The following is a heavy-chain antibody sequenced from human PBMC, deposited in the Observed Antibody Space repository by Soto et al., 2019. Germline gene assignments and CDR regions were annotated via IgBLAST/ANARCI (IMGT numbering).Heavy chain of an antibody. D-gene: IGHD3-9*01. J-gene: IGHJ6*02. CDR3: ARADYEILTGSYAMDV. V-gene: IGHV4-4*07. CDR1: DDFISSYY. Sequence: SETLSLTCTVSDDFISSYYWNWIRQPAGKGLEWMGRVSTSGATNYNPSLESRVTMSVDTSKKQFSLKLTSVTAADTAVYFCARADYEILTGSYAMDVWGQGTTVTVSS. CDR2: VSTSGAT.